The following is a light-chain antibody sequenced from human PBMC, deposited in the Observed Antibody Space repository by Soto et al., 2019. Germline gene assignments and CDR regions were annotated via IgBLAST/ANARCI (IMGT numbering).Light chain of an antibody. Sequence: EILLTQSPATLSSFPGDRVTLSCGASQYINTRLAWYQHRPGQAPRLLIYQTSIRAAGIPARLSASGYGTDLTITISDVQNEDFELYYCHQRQSWTRTFGQGTKVDIK. CDR3: HQRQSWTRT. J-gene: IGKJ1*01. CDR1: QYINTR. CDR2: QTS. V-gene: IGKV3-11*01.